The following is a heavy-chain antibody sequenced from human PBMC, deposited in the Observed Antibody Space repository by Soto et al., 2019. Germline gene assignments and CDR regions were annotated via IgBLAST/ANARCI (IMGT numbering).Heavy chain of an antibody. V-gene: IGHV1-2*02. CDR2: INPNSGGT. Sequence: ASVKVSFKASGYTFTGYYMQWVRQAPGQGLEWMGCINPNSGGTNYAQKFQGRVTMTRDTSISTAYMEMSRLRSDDTSLYYCARTIYYYDSSGYPYDYWGQGTLVTVSS. D-gene: IGHD3-22*01. J-gene: IGHJ4*02. CDR3: ARTIYYYDSSGYPYDY. CDR1: GYTFTGYY.